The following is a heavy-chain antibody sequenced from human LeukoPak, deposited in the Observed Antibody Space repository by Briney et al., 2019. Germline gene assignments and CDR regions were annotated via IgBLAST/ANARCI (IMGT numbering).Heavy chain of an antibody. V-gene: IGHV4-39*07. J-gene: IGHJ4*02. CDR3: ARGVGGNSANFDY. CDR2: IYYSGST. D-gene: IGHD4-23*01. Sequence: PSETLSLTCTVSGGSIYSSSYYWGWIRQPPGKGLEWIGSIYYSGSTYYNPSLKSRVTISVDTSKNQFSLKLGSVTAADTAVYYCARGVGGNSANFDYWGQGTLVTVSS. CDR1: GGSIYSSSYY.